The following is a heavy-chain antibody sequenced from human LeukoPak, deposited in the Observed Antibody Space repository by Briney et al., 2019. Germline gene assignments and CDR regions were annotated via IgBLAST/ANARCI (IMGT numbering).Heavy chain of an antibody. CDR2: FTASGGRT. J-gene: IGHJ4*02. Sequence: PGGSLRLSCAASGSTFSNYAMTWVRQAPGKGLEWVSSFTASGGRTYYADSVKGRFTISRDNSKNTLYLLLNSLRVEDTAVYFCAKGLLDPNLVLDYWGQGTLVTVSS. D-gene: IGHD2-8*02. CDR1: GSTFSNYA. V-gene: IGHV3-23*01. CDR3: AKGLLDPNLVLDY.